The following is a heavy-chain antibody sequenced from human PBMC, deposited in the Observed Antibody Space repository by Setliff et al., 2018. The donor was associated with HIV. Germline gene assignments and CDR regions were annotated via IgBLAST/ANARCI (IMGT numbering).Heavy chain of an antibody. D-gene: IGHD3-10*01. Sequence: GASVKVSCKASGGTFGAYGINWVRQAPGQGFEWMGTIILAFNVIKYEQKFQGRVKITADESARTAFMEMRSLRSDDTAIYYCASGMRGLIRTYYYYEMEVWGKVTTVTVSS. CDR3: ASGMRGLIRTYYYYEMEV. CDR2: IILAFNVI. J-gene: IGHJ6*04. V-gene: IGHV1-69*13. CDR1: GGTFGAYG.